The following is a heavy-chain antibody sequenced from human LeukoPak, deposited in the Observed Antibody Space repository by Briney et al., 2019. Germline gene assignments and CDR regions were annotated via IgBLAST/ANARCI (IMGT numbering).Heavy chain of an antibody. J-gene: IGHJ4*02. CDR3: TREVWFGDSAVH. V-gene: IGHV3-7*01. CDR1: GFTFSNYW. D-gene: IGHD3-10*01. Sequence: PGGSLRLSCVASGFTFSNYWMSWVRQAPGKGPERVANIRHDASQKYYMDSVKGRFSISRDNAKNTLYLEMNNLRVADSAVYYCTREVWFGDSAVHWGLGTLVTVSS. CDR2: IRHDASQK.